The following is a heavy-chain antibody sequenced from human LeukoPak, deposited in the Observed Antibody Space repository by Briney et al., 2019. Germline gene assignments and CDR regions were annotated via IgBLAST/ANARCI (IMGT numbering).Heavy chain of an antibody. CDR1: GFTFSTYA. D-gene: IGHD3-3*01. V-gene: IGHV3-23*01. CDR3: AKLVSGYTNDACDF. CDR2: ISGSGGSL. J-gene: IGHJ3*01. Sequence: GGSLRLSCAASGFTFSTYAMSWVRQAPGKGLEWVSAISGSGGSLYYADSVKGRFTISRDNSKNTLYLQMNSLRAKDTAVYYCAKLVSGYTNDACDFWGQGTMVTVSS.